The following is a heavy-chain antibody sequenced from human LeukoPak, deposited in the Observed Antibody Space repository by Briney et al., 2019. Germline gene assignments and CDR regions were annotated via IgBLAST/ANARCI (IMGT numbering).Heavy chain of an antibody. J-gene: IGHJ4*02. CDR2: IYYSGST. CDR1: GGSISSYY. V-gene: IGHV4-59*08. CDR3: ARHLAAAGTPYFDY. D-gene: IGHD6-13*01. Sequence: SETLSLTCTVSGGSISSYYWSWIRQPPGKGLEWIGYIYYSGSTNYNPSLKSRVTISVDTSKNQFSLKLSSVTAADTAVYYCARHLAAAGTPYFDYWGQGTLVTVSS.